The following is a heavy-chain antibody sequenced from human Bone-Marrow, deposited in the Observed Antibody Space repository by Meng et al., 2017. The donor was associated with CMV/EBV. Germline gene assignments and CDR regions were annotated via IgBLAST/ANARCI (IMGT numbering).Heavy chain of an antibody. CDR2: IYYSGST. Sequence: SEPLSLTCAVYGGSFSGYYWSWIRQHPGKGLEWIGYIYYSGSTYYNPSLKSRVTISVDTSKNQFSLKLSSVTAADTAVYFCARIRDPYYYGSGTYALYFDYWGQGTLVTVSS. CDR3: ARIRDPYYYGSGTYALYFDY. CDR1: GGSFSGYY. D-gene: IGHD3-10*01. V-gene: IGHV4-31*11. J-gene: IGHJ4*02.